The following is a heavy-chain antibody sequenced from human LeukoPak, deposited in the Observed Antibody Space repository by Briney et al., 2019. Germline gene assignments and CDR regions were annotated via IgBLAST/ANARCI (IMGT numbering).Heavy chain of an antibody. CDR1: GFTFSSYS. J-gene: IGHJ4*02. V-gene: IGHV3-21*01. Sequence: GGSLRLSCAASGFTFSSYSMNWVRQAPGKGLEWVSSISSSSSYIYYADSVKGRFTISRDNAKNSLYLQMNSLRAEDTAVYYCARGATTVTLYYFDYWGQGTLVTVSS. D-gene: IGHD4-17*01. CDR3: ARGATTVTLYYFDY. CDR2: ISSSSSYI.